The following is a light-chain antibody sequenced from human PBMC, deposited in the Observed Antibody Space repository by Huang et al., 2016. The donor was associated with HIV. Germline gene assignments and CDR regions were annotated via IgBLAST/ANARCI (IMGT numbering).Light chain of an antibody. CDR2: GAS. CDR1: QSVSTH. J-gene: IGKJ2*01. CDR3: QQYNSWPPNT. V-gene: IGKV3-15*01. Sequence: EIVMTQSPATLSVSPGEGATLSCRTSQSVSTHLAWYPHKPGQAPRLLIHGASTRATGVPARFSGSGSGTEFTLTISTLQSEDFAVYYCQQYNSWPPNTFGQGTNLEI.